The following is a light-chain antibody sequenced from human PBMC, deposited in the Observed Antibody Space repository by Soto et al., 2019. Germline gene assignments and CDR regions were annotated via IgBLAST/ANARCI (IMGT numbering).Light chain of an antibody. J-gene: IGKJ4*01. Sequence: DIQMXQSPSSXSASVGDRVTITCRASQSISSYLNWYQQKPGKAPKLLIYAASSLQSGVPSRFSGSGSGTDFTLTISSLQPEDFATYYCQQSYSTPLTFGGGTKVDIK. V-gene: IGKV1-39*01. CDR1: QSISSY. CDR3: QQSYSTPLT. CDR2: AAS.